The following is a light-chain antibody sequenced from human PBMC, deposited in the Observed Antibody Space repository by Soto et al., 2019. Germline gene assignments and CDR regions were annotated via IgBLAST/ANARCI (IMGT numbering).Light chain of an antibody. Sequence: VIWMTQSPSLLSASTGDRVTISCRMSQGISNYLAWYRQKPGKAPELLIYAASTLQSGVPSRFSGSGSGTDFTLTISCLQSEDFATYYCQQYYSPPYSCGQGTKLEIK. CDR2: AAS. J-gene: IGKJ2*03. CDR3: QQYYSPPYS. V-gene: IGKV1D-8*01. CDR1: QGISNY.